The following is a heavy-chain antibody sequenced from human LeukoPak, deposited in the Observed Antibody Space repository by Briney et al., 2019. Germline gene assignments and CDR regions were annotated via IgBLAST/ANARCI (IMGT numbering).Heavy chain of an antibody. CDR2: ISGSGGST. Sequence: GGSLRLSCAASGFTFSSYAMSWVRQAPGKGLEWVSAISGSGGSTYYADSVKGRFTISRDNSKNTLYLQMNSLRAEDTAVYYCAKEVNGGTRYFDPFDYWGQGTLVTVSS. CDR3: AKEVNGGTRYFDPFDY. D-gene: IGHD3-9*01. CDR1: GFTFSSYA. J-gene: IGHJ4*02. V-gene: IGHV3-23*01.